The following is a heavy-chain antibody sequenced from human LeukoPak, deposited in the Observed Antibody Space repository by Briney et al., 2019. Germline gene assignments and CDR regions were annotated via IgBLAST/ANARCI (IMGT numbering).Heavy chain of an antibody. D-gene: IGHD2-2*02. CDR3: ARSGRRCSSSTSCYTGFDP. CDR2: INHSGST. CDR1: GGSFSGYY. J-gene: IGHJ5*02. Sequence: SETLSLTCAVYGGSFSGYYWSWIRQPPGKGLEWIGEINHSGSTNYNPSLNSRVTISVDTSKNQFSLKLSSVTAADTAVYYCARSGRRCSSSTSCYTGFDPWGQGTLVTVSS. V-gene: IGHV4-34*01.